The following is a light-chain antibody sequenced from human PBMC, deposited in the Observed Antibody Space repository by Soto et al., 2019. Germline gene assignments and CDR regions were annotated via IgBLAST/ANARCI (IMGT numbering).Light chain of an antibody. Sequence: EIVLTQSPGTLSLSPGERATLSCRASQRLSSNYLAWYQQKPGQAPRLLIYGASSRATGIPDRFSGSGSGTDFILTISRLEPEDFAVYYCQQYDSSPQTFGQGTKVEIK. CDR1: QRLSSNY. V-gene: IGKV3-20*01. CDR3: QQYDSSPQT. CDR2: GAS. J-gene: IGKJ1*01.